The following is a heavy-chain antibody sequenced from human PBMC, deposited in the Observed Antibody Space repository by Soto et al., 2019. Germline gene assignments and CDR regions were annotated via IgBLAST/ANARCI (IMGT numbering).Heavy chain of an antibody. V-gene: IGHV4-59*01. CDR3: ARTAGYSSGWFDY. CDR1: GGSISTYY. J-gene: IGHJ4*02. CDR2: IYYSGST. Sequence: SETLSLTCTVSGGSISTYYWSWIRQPPGKGLEWVGYIYYSGSTNYNPSLKSRVTISVDTSKNQFSLKLSSVTAADTAVYYCARTAGYSSGWFDYWGQGTLVTVSS. D-gene: IGHD6-19*01.